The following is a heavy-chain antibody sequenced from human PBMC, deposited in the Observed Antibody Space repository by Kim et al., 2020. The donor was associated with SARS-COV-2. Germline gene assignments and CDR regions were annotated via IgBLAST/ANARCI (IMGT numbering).Heavy chain of an antibody. J-gene: IGHJ3*02. CDR3: ARLYSNGWYFDI. V-gene: IGHV4-39*01. Sequence: SETLSLTCAVSSGSIISTTYYWAWIRQPPGRGLEWIGSIYYSGTTYYNPSLWGRVTISVDTSKSLFSLKLSSVTAADTAVYYCARLYSNGWYFDIWGQGTMVAVSS. D-gene: IGHD6-19*01. CDR1: SGSIISTTYY. CDR2: IYYSGTT.